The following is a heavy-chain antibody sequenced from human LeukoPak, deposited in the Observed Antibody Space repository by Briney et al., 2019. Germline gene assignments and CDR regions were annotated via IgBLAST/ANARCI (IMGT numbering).Heavy chain of an antibody. Sequence: PGGSLRLSCAASGFSFADATMHWVRQVPGKGLEWVSGINWNSGTMGYADSVKGRFTVSRDNAKNSLYLQMNSLKTEDTALYYCAKDPYMAVWGKGTTLTVP. CDR2: INWNSGTM. CDR1: GFSFADAT. V-gene: IGHV3-9*01. CDR3: AKDPYMAV. J-gene: IGHJ6*03.